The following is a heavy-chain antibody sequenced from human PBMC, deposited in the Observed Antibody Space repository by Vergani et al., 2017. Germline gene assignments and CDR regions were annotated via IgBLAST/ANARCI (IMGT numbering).Heavy chain of an antibody. D-gene: IGHD6-19*01. CDR1: GGSFSGYY. CDR3: ARSADSSGWWSYNWFDP. Sequence: QVQLQQWGAGLLKPSETLSLTCAVYGGSFSGYYWSWIRQRPGKGLEWSGEINNSGSTNYNPSLKSRVTISVDTSKNQFSLKLSSVTAADTAVYYWARSADSSGWWSYNWFDPWGQGTLVTVSS. V-gene: IGHV4-34*01. CDR2: INNSGST. J-gene: IGHJ5*02.